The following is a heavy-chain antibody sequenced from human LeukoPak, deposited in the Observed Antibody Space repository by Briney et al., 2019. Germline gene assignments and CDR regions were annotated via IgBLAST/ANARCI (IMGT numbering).Heavy chain of an antibody. CDR2: IYSDGTT. CDR1: GFTVSTNY. J-gene: IGHJ4*02. V-gene: IGHV3-53*05. D-gene: IGHD3-22*01. Sequence: GGSLRLSCAASGFTVSTNYMTWVRQAPGKGLEWVSEIYSDGTTYYAASVKGRFSISRDNSKNTLYLQMNSLRPEDTAVYYCARDSSGPRLDYWGQGTLVTVSS. CDR3: ARDSSGPRLDY.